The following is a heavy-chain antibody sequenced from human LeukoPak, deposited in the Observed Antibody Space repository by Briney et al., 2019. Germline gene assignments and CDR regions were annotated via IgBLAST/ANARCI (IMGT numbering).Heavy chain of an antibody. CDR2: IYYSGST. CDR3: ARWVDYANAFDT. CDR1: GGSISSSSYY. Sequence: SETLSLTCTVSGGSISSSSYYWGWIRQPPGKGLEWIGSIYYSGSTYYNPSLKSRVTISVDTSKNQFSLKLSSVTAADTAVYYCARWVDYANAFDTWGQGTMVTVSS. D-gene: IGHD4-17*01. V-gene: IGHV4-39*01. J-gene: IGHJ3*02.